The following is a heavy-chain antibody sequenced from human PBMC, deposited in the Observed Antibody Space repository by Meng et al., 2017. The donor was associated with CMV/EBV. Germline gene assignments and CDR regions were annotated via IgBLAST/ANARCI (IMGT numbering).Heavy chain of an antibody. D-gene: IGHD2-2*01. J-gene: IGHJ3*02. CDR3: ARDQGYCSSTSCLEGAFDI. V-gene: IGHV4-61*01. Sequence: GSLRLSCTVSGGSVSSGSYYWSWIRQPPGKGLEWIGYIYYSGSTNYNPSLKSRVTISVDTSKNQFSLKLSSVTAADTAVYYCARDQGYCSSTSCLEGAFDIWGQGTMVTV. CDR1: GGSVSSGSYY. CDR2: IYYSGST.